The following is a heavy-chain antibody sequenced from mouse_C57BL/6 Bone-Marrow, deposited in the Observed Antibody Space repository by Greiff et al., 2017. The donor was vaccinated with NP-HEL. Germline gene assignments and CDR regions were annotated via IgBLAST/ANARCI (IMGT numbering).Heavy chain of an antibody. J-gene: IGHJ2*01. V-gene: IGHV1-69*01. CDR3: ARSCYYGSSLDY. Sequence: QVQLQQPGAELVMPGASVKLSCKASGYTFTSYWMHWVKQRPGQGLEWIGEIDPSDSYTNYNQKFNGKSTLTVDKSSSTAYMQLSSLTSEDSAVYYCARSCYYGSSLDYWGQGTTLTVSS. CDR2: IDPSDSYT. D-gene: IGHD1-1*01. CDR1: GYTFTSYW.